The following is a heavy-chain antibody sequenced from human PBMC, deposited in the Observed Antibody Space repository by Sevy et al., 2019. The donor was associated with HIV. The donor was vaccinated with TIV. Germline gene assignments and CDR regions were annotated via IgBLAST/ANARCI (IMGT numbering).Heavy chain of an antibody. Sequence: SETLSLTCTVSGGSISSYYWSWIRQPPGKGLEWIGYIYYSGSTNYNPSLKSRVTISVDTSKNQFSLKLSSVTAADTAVYYCARGHPYCSGGSCCSRGVLYYYYYMDVWGKGTTVTVSS. CDR1: GGSISSYY. CDR3: ARGHPYCSGGSCCSRGVLYYYYYMDV. J-gene: IGHJ6*03. D-gene: IGHD2-15*01. CDR2: IYYSGST. V-gene: IGHV4-59*01.